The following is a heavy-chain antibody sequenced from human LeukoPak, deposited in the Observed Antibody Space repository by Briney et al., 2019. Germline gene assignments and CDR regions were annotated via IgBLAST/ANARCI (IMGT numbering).Heavy chain of an antibody. CDR2: IYYSGST. J-gene: IGHJ6*02. CDR3: ARGERGYSYGYSDYFYYYAMDV. D-gene: IGHD5-18*01. CDR1: GGSISSYY. Sequence: SETLSLTCTVSGGSISSYYWSWIRQPPGNGLEWIGYIYYSGSTNYNPSLKSRVTISVDTSKNQFSLKLSSVTAADTAVYYCARGERGYSYGYSDYFYYYAMDVWGQGTTVTVSS. V-gene: IGHV4-59*08.